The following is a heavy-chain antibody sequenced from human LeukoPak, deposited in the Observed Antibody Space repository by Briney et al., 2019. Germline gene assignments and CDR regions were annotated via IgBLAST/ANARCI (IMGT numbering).Heavy chain of an antibody. D-gene: IGHD6-13*01. Sequence: PSETLSLTCTVSGGSISSTSYYWGWIRQPPGKGLDWIGYINYSGNTYCNPSLKIRVIISVDTSKNQFSLKLNSVTAADTAVYYCARHVAYSSRFDYWGQGTLVTVSS. J-gene: IGHJ4*02. CDR3: ARHVAYSSRFDY. CDR2: INYSGNT. V-gene: IGHV4-39*01. CDR1: GGSISSTSYY.